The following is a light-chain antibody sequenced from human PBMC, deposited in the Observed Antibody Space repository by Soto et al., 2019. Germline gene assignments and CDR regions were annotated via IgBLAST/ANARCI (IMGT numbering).Light chain of an antibody. CDR2: DTF. CDR1: ESIRNE. J-gene: IGKJ1*01. CDR3: QQSFTPPWT. Sequence: DIQMTQSPSALSASLGDRVTITCRPSESIRNELNWFQQRPGKAPRLLIYDTFTLQSGVPSRFSGSVSGTEFSLTISSLQAGDSAIYYCQQSFTPPWTFGQGTKVEI. V-gene: IGKV1-39*01.